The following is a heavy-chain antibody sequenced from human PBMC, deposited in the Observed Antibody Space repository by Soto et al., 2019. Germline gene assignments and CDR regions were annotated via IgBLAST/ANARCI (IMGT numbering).Heavy chain of an antibody. CDR2: ISGSGDRT. J-gene: IGHJ5*02. D-gene: IGHD2-15*01. CDR1: TFTFTTYA. V-gene: IGHV3-23*01. Sequence: EVQLLESGGGLVQPGGSLRLSCTSSTFTFTTYAMSWVRQAPGKGLEWVSAISGSGDRTFYADSLKGRFTISRDNSKNTLYLQMNSLRVEDTAIYYCATGFSGSSPYNWFDPWGQGTLVTVSS. CDR3: ATGFSGSSPYNWFDP.